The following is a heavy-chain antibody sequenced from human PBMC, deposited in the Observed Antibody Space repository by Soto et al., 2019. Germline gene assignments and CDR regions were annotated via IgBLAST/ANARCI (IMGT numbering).Heavy chain of an antibody. CDR3: ARAPPPASAGDYYFDS. Sequence: SETLSLTCSVSGGSLLTYYWTWIRQPPGKGLEWIGYVYYSGSTIYNPSLNSRVTISIDRSKKQFSLNLNSVTTADTAMFYCARAPPPASAGDYYFDSWGQGILVTVSS. V-gene: IGHV4-59*01. CDR2: VYYSGST. CDR1: GGSLLTYY. J-gene: IGHJ4*02. D-gene: IGHD6-13*01.